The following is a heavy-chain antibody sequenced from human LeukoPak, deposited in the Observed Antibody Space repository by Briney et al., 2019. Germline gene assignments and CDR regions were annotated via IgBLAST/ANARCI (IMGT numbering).Heavy chain of an antibody. J-gene: IGHJ4*02. Sequence: GASVKVSCKASGGTFSSYAISWVRQAPGQGLEWMGGIIPIFGTANYAQKFQGRVTITADKSTSTAYMELSSLRSEDTAVYYCARGRLAQPFDYWGQGTLVTVSS. CDR1: GGTFSSYA. CDR3: ARGRLAQPFDY. V-gene: IGHV1-69*06. D-gene: IGHD2-2*01. CDR2: IIPIFGTA.